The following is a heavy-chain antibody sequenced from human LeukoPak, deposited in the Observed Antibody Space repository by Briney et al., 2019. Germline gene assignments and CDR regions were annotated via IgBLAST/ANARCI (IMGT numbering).Heavy chain of an antibody. Sequence: AGGSLRLSCAAAGFTFSSYAMSWVRQAPGKGLEWVSSITSSGAATYYPDSVKGRFTNSRDNSDNTLYLQMNSLRAEDTAVYYCAKDRPNYYGSNGHYYKLNGDCWGQGTLVTVSS. D-gene: IGHD3-22*01. CDR1: GFTFSSYA. CDR2: ITSSGAAT. CDR3: AKDRPNYYGSNGHYYKLNGDC. V-gene: IGHV3-23*01. J-gene: IGHJ4*02.